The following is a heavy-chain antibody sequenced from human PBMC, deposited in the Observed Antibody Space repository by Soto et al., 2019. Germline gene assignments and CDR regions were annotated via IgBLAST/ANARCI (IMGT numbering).Heavy chain of an antibody. CDR2: IYYSGST. D-gene: IGHD3-10*01. CDR3: ARGEGEYYYGSGSYDY. V-gene: IGHV4-59*01. J-gene: IGHJ4*02. Sequence: SETLSLTRTVSGGSISSYYWSWIRQPPGKGLEWIGYIYYSGSTNYNPSLKSRVTISVDTSKNQFSLKLSSVTAADTAVYYCARGEGEYYYGSGSYDYWGQGTLVTVSS. CDR1: GGSISSYY.